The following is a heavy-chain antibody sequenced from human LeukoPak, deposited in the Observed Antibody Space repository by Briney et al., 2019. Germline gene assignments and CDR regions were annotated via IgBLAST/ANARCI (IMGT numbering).Heavy chain of an antibody. D-gene: IGHD1-26*01. CDR2: ISSSSSYI. CDR3: ARDTVGATPTGYFDY. CDR1: GFTFSSYG. J-gene: IGHJ4*02. V-gene: IGHV3-21*01. Sequence: GGSLRLSCAASGFTFSSYGMHWVRQAPGKGLEWVSYISSSSSYIYYADSVKGRFTISRGNAKNSLYLQMNSLRAEDTAVYYCARDTVGATPTGYFDYWGQGTLVTVSS.